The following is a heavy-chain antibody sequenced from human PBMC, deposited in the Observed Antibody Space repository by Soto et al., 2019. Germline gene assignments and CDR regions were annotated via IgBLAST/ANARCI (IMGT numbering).Heavy chain of an antibody. J-gene: IGHJ4*02. CDR3: ARSYKKGIAAAGVSGY. Sequence: ASVKVSCKASGYTFTSYGISWVRQAPGQGLEWMGWISAYNGNTNYAQKLQGRVTMTRNTSISTAYMELSSLRSEDTAVYYCARSYKKGIAAAGVSGYWGQGTLVTVSS. D-gene: IGHD6-13*01. CDR1: GYTFTSYG. V-gene: IGHV1-18*01. CDR2: ISAYNGNT.